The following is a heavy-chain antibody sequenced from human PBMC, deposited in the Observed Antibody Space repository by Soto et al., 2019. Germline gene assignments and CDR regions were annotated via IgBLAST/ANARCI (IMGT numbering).Heavy chain of an antibody. J-gene: IGHJ4*02. Sequence: QVQLVESGGGVVQPGRSLRLSCAASGFTFSSYGMHWVRQAPGKGLEWVAAISYDGSNKYYADSVKGRFTISRDNSKNTLYLQMNSLRAEDTAVYYCAKDIGPWVAVAGRGPYWGQGTLVTVSS. CDR2: ISYDGSNK. D-gene: IGHD6-19*01. V-gene: IGHV3-30*18. CDR3: AKDIGPWVAVAGRGPY. CDR1: GFTFSSYG.